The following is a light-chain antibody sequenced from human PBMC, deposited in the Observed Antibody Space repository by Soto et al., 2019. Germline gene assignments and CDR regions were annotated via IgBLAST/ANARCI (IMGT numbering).Light chain of an antibody. CDR2: DAS. V-gene: IGKV1-33*01. CDR3: QQYENLPT. CDR1: QNINNY. Sequence: DFQMTQSASSLSATVGDRVSITFQASQNINNYLNWYQQKPGRAPKLLIYDASNLEAGVPSRFRGSGYGTDFTFTISRLQPEDIATYYCQQYENLPTFGQGTRMEIK. J-gene: IGKJ5*01.